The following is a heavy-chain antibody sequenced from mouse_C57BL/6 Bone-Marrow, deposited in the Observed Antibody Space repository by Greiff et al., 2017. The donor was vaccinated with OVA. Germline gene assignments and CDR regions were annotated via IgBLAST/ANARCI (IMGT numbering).Heavy chain of an antibody. CDR2: ISNLAYSI. V-gene: IGHV5-15*01. CDR1: GFTFSDYG. D-gene: IGHD2-5*01. J-gene: IGHJ4*01. CDR3: ARRDYYSNFYAMDY. Sequence: EVKVVESGGGLVQPGGSLKLSCAASGFTFSDYGMAWVRQAPRKGPEWVAFISNLAYSIYYADTVTGRFTISRENAKNTLYLEMSSLRSEDTAMYYCARRDYYSNFYAMDYWGQGTSVTVSS.